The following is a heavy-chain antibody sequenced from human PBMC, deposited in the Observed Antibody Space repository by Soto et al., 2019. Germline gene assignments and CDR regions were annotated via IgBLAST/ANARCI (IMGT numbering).Heavy chain of an antibody. CDR2: INHSGST. Sequence: KPXETLSLTRAVYGWSFSGYYWSWIRQPPWKGLEWIGEINHSGSTNYNPSLKSRVTISVDTSKNQFSLKLSSVTAADTAVYYCAKGLSIAVAGPSDYWGQGTLVTVSS. CDR1: GWSFSGYY. V-gene: IGHV4-34*01. J-gene: IGHJ4*02. CDR3: AKGLSIAVAGPSDY. D-gene: IGHD6-19*01.